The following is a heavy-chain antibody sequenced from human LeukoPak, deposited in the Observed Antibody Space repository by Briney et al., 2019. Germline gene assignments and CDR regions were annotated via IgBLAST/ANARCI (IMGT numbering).Heavy chain of an antibody. Sequence: GGSLRLSCAASGFTFSSYSMTWVRQAPGKGLEWVSYISSSSSTIYYADSVKGRFTISRDNAKNSLYLQMNSLRAEDTAVYYCARDLHRGPIVEAQDAFDIWGQGTMVTVSS. CDR1: GFTFSSYS. J-gene: IGHJ3*02. V-gene: IGHV3-48*01. D-gene: IGHD3-22*01. CDR3: ARDLHRGPIVEAQDAFDI. CDR2: ISSSSSTI.